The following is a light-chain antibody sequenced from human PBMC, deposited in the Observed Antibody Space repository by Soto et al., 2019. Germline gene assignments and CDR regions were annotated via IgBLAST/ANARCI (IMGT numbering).Light chain of an antibody. CDR2: GAS. V-gene: IGKV3D-7*01. CDR3: EQDYNLPKT. CDR1: QSFSSSF. Sequence: EIVMTQSPATLSLSPGERATLSCRASQSFSSSFLSWYQQKPGQAPRLLIYGASTRATGVPARFSVSGSGTYFTLTISSLQPEDFSVYYCEQDYNLPKTFGGGTRLEIK. J-gene: IGKJ4*01.